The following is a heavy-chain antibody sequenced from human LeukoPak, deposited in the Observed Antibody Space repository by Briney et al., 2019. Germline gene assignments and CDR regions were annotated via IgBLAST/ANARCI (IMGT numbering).Heavy chain of an antibody. CDR2: ISAYNGNT. Sequence: ASVKVSCKASDYTFTSYGISWVRQAPGQGLEWMGWISAYNGNTNYAQKLQGRVTMTTDTSTSTAYMELRSLRSDDTAVYYCASNIAVAGYYMDVWGKGTTVTVSS. CDR3: ASNIAVAGYYMDV. V-gene: IGHV1-18*01. CDR1: DYTFTSYG. J-gene: IGHJ6*03. D-gene: IGHD6-19*01.